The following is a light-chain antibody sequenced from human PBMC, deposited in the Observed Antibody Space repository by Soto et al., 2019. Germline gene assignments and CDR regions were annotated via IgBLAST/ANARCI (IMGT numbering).Light chain of an antibody. CDR3: SSYTTSTTLYV. Sequence: QSALTQPASVSGSPGQSITISCPVTSGDVGGYNYVSWYQQHPGKAPKLMIYEVTNRPSGVSNRFSGSKSGNTASLTISGLQAEDEADYYCSSYTTSTTLYVFGTGTKLTVL. CDR2: EVT. CDR1: SGDVGGYNY. J-gene: IGLJ1*01. V-gene: IGLV2-14*01.